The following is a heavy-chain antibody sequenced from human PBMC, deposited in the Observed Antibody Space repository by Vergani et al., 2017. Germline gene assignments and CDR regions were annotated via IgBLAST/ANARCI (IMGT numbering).Heavy chain of an antibody. J-gene: IGHJ4*02. D-gene: IGHD3-10*01. V-gene: IGHV4-34*02. CDR3: ARGPLISYGSGNYYNY. CDR2: ITHTGST. CDR1: GGSFSGYY. Sequence: QVQLQQWGAGLLKPSDTLSLTCAVYGGSFSGYYWSWIRQPPGKGLEWIGEITHTGSTSYNPSLKTRVTMSVDTSKNQFSLRLCSVTAADTAVYYCARGPLISYGSGNYYNYWGQGTRVTVSS.